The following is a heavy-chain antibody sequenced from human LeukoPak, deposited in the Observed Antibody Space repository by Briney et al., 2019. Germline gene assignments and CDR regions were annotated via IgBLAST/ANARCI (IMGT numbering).Heavy chain of an antibody. Sequence: GGSLRLSCAASGFTFSSYGIHWVRQAPGKGLEWVAFIRYDGSNKYYADSVKGRFTISRDNSKNTLCLQMNSLRAEDTAVYYCAKEKGVVGATFPDYWGQGTLVTVSS. CDR3: AKEKGVVGATFPDY. D-gene: IGHD1-26*01. CDR1: GFTFSSYG. J-gene: IGHJ4*02. V-gene: IGHV3-30*02. CDR2: IRYDGSNK.